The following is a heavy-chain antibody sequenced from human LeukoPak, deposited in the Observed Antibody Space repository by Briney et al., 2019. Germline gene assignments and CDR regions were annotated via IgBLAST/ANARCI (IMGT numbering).Heavy chain of an antibody. CDR3: AREPDA. CDR1: GDSISGSNYH. Sequence: SETLSLTCIVSGDSISGSNYHWGWIRQPPGKGLEWLGTVHHTGSAFYNPSLRGRTTVSVDTSKNEFSLKLTSVTAADTAVYYCAREPDAWGQGILVIVS. J-gene: IGHJ5*02. CDR2: VHHTGSA. V-gene: IGHV4-39*07.